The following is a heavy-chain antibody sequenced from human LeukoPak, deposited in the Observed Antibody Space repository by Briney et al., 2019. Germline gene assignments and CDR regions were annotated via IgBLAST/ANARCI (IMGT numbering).Heavy chain of an antibody. CDR1: GFTFSSYP. V-gene: IGHV3-64*01. Sequence: GGSLRLSCAASGFTFSSYPMHWVRQAPGKGLEYVSAISSDGGSTYYANSVKGGFTISRDNSKNTLYLQMGSLRAEDMAVYYCARDYSSSWSNWFDPWGQGTLVTVSS. CDR2: ISSDGGST. CDR3: ARDYSSSWSNWFDP. D-gene: IGHD6-13*01. J-gene: IGHJ5*02.